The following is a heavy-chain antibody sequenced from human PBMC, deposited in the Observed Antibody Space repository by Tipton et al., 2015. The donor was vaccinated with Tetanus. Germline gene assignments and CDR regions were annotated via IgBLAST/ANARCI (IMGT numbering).Heavy chain of an antibody. CDR1: GFTFSSHR. D-gene: IGHD2-15*01. Sequence: SLRLSCAASGFTFSSHRMNWVRQAPGKGLEWVAVIAFDGKNERYADSVKGRFIISRDNSKNTLYLQMNSLRPEDTAVYYCAKEFQRARIRFFDSWGQGTQVPASS. CDR3: AKEFQRARIRFFDS. V-gene: IGHV3-30*18. J-gene: IGHJ4*02. CDR2: IAFDGKNE.